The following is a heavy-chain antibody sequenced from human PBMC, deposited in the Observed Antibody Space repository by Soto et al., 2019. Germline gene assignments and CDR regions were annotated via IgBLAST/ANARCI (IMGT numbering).Heavy chain of an antibody. D-gene: IGHD2-21*01. Sequence: QVQLVQSGAEVKKPGSSVNVSCKASGGTFSSYAISWVRQAPGQGREWMGGIIPIFGTENYAQKFQGRVTNTASKSTTTAYMDLTSLKSEDTAVYYCARWDCGGESYSGAFAIWAQGTMVTVSS. V-gene: IGHV1-69*06. CDR2: IIPIFGTE. J-gene: IGHJ3*02. CDR1: GGTFSSYA. CDR3: ARWDCGGESYSGAFAI.